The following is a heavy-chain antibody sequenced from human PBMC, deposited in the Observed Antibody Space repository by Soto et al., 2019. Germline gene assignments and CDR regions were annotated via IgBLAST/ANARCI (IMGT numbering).Heavy chain of an antibody. J-gene: IGHJ6*02. CDR2: INPSGGST. CDR1: GYTFTGYY. V-gene: IGHV1-46*01. CDR3: AREEERYFGYYYYGMDV. Sequence: ASVKVSCKASGYTFTGYYMHWVRQAPGQGLEWMGIINPSGGSTSYAQKFQGRVTMTRDTSTSTVYMELSSLRSEDTAVYYCAREEERYFGYYYYGMDVWGQGTTVTVSS. D-gene: IGHD3-9*01.